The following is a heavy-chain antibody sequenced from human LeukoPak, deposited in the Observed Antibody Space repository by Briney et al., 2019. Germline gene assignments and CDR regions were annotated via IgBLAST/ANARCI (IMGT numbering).Heavy chain of an antibody. CDR3: ARATLSTRITMVRGVINPDYYYYYGMDV. D-gene: IGHD3-10*01. CDR1: GGTFSSYA. Sequence: ASVKVSCKASGGTFSSYAISWVRQAPGRGLEWMGGIIPIFGTANYAQKFQGRVTITADESTSTAYMELSSLRSEDTAVYYCARATLSTRITMVRGVINPDYYYYYGMDVWGQGTTVTVSS. J-gene: IGHJ6*02. CDR2: IIPIFGTA. V-gene: IGHV1-69*01.